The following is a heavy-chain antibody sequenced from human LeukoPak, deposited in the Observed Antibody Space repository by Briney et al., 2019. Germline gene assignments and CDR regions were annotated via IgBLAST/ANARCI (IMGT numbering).Heavy chain of an antibody. J-gene: IGHJ4*02. Sequence: GGSLRLSCAASGFTLSTYGMTWVRQAPGKGLEWVSSISGSGVNTYYADSVKGRFTISRDTSRNTLYLQMNSLRAEDTAVYYCARRAGAYSHPYDYWGQGTLVTVSS. D-gene: IGHD4/OR15-4a*01. V-gene: IGHV3-23*01. CDR2: ISGSGVNT. CDR1: GFTLSTYG. CDR3: ARRAGAYSHPYDY.